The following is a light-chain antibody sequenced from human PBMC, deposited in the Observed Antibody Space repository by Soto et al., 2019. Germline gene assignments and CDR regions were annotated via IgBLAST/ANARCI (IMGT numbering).Light chain of an antibody. V-gene: IGKV1-39*01. Sequence: DIQMTQSPSSLSASVGDRVTITCRARQSIDNFLNWYQKKPGKAPKLLIYATSNLQSGVPSTFSGSGSGTDFTLTISSLQREDLATYYCQQSYSTPRTFGPGTTVDIK. CDR3: QQSYSTPRT. CDR2: ATS. CDR1: QSIDNF. J-gene: IGKJ3*01.